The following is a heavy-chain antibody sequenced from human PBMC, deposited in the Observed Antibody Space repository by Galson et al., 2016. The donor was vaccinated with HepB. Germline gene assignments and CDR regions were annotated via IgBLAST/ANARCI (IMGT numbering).Heavy chain of an antibody. CDR2: FDPEDGET. V-gene: IGHV1-24*01. J-gene: IGHJ4*02. D-gene: IGHD1-20*01. Sequence: SVKVSCKVSGYTLTEFSMHWVRQAPGKGLEWIGGFDPEDGETIYAQKFLGRVTMTEDTSTDTAYMELSSLRSEDTAVYYFATELGNWNDEYWGQGTLVTVSS. CDR1: GYTLTEFS. CDR3: ATELGNWNDEY.